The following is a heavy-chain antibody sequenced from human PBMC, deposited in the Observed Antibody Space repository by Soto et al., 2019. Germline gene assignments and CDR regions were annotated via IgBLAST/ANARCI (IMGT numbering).Heavy chain of an antibody. D-gene: IGHD3-3*01. J-gene: IGHJ4*02. CDR3: ARGNGHTIFGVVSPDY. CDR2: ISYDGSNK. V-gene: IGHV3-30-3*01. Sequence: GGSLRLSCAASGITFSSYAMHWVLQAPGKGLEWVAVISYDGSNKYYADSVKGRFTISRDNSKNTLYLQMNSLRAEDTAVYYCARGNGHTIFGVVSPDYWGQGTLVTVSS. CDR1: GITFSSYA.